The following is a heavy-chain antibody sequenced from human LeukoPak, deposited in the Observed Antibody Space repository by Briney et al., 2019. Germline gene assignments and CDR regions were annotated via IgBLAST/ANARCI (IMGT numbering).Heavy chain of an antibody. D-gene: IGHD6-19*01. Sequence: SETLSLTCTVSGGSISSYYWSWIRQPPGKGLEWIGYIYYSGSTNYNPSLKSRVTISVDTSKNQFSLKLSSVTAADTAVYYCARRRRRSRVAGTGHFDYWGQGTLVTVSS. J-gene: IGHJ4*02. CDR1: GGSISSYY. CDR3: ARRRRRSRVAGTGHFDY. CDR2: IYYSGST. V-gene: IGHV4-59*08.